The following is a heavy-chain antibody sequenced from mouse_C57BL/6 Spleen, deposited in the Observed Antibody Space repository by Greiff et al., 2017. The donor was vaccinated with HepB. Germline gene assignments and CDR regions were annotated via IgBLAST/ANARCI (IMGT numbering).Heavy chain of an antibody. Sequence: VKVEESGPGLVQPSQSLSITCTVSGFSLTSYGVHWVRQSPGKGLEWLGVIWSGGSTDYNAAFISRLSISNDNSKSQVFFKMNSLQADDTAIYYCARTYLYDYDDGFAYWGQGTLVTVSA. CDR1: GFSLTSYG. CDR2: IWSGGST. V-gene: IGHV2-2*01. D-gene: IGHD2-4*01. J-gene: IGHJ3*01. CDR3: ARTYLYDYDDGFAY.